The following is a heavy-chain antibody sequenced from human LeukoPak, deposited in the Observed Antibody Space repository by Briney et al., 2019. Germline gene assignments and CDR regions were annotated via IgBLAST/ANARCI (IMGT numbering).Heavy chain of an antibody. J-gene: IGHJ4*02. D-gene: IGHD6-19*01. Sequence: GGSLRLSCAASGFTFSSSGMHWVRQAPGKGLEWVAFIRYDGSKKYYADSVKGRFTFSGDNSKNTLYLQMNSLRAEDTAVYYCARKNVGYRSGQLDYWGQGTLVTVSS. V-gene: IGHV3-30*02. CDR2: IRYDGSKK. CDR1: GFTFSSSG. CDR3: ARKNVGYRSGQLDY.